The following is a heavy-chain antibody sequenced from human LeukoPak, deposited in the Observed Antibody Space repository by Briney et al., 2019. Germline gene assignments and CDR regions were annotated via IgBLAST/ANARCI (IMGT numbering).Heavy chain of an antibody. Sequence: SETLSLTCTVSGGSISSSNYYWGWIRQPPGKGLEWIGNIYYSGTTYYNPSLKSRVTISVDTSKNQFSLKLNSVTAADTAVYYCASLNSGTFYGMDVWGQGTTVTVSS. CDR1: GGSISSSNYY. D-gene: IGHD1-26*01. CDR3: ASLNSGTFYGMDV. J-gene: IGHJ6*02. CDR2: IYYSGTT. V-gene: IGHV4-39*07.